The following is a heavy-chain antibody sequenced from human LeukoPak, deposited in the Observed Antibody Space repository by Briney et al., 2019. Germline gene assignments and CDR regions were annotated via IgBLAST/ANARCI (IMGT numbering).Heavy chain of an antibody. CDR3: AWSEWELLGDY. D-gene: IGHD1-26*01. Sequence: PGRSLRLSCAASGFTFSSYAMHWVRQAPGKGLEWVAVISYDGSNKYYADSVKGRFTISRDNSKNTLYLQMNSLRAEDTAVYYCAWSEWELLGDYWGQGTLVTVSS. CDR2: ISYDGSNK. J-gene: IGHJ4*02. V-gene: IGHV3-30-3*01. CDR1: GFTFSSYA.